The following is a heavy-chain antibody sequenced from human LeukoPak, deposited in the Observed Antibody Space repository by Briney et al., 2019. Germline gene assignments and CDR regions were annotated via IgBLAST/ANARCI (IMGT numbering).Heavy chain of an antibody. CDR3: ARVAYGFWSLFDY. CDR1: GFTFSSYW. CDR2: IKQDGSEK. Sequence: GGSLRLSCAASGFTFSSYWMSWVRQAPGKGLEWVANIKQDGSEKYYVDSVKGRFTISRDNAKNSLYLQMNSLRAEDTAVYYCARVAYGFWSLFDYWGQGTLVTVSS. D-gene: IGHD3-3*01. V-gene: IGHV3-7*01. J-gene: IGHJ4*02.